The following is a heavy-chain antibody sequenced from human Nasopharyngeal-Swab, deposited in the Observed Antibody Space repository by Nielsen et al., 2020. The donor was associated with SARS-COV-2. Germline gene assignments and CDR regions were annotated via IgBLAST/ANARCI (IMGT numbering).Heavy chain of an antibody. Sequence: GSLRLSCTVSGGSISSYYWSWIRQPPGKGLEWIGYIYYSGSTNYNPSLNSRVTISVDTSKNQFSLKLSSVTAADTAVYYCAVMGCTNGVCEGRFDPWGQGTLVTVSS. CDR3: AVMGCTNGVCEGRFDP. J-gene: IGHJ5*02. V-gene: IGHV4-59*01. CDR2: IYYSGST. CDR1: GGSISSYY. D-gene: IGHD2-8*01.